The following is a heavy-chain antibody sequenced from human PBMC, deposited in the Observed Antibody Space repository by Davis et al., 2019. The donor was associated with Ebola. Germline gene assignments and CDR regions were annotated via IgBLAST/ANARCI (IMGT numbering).Heavy chain of an antibody. CDR3: ARHTSYGGKTWFDP. J-gene: IGHJ5*02. V-gene: IGHV4-59*08. Sequence: MPSETLSLTCTVPGGSISNYYWSWIRQSPGKGLEWIAYIYYSGSTSYNPSLKSRVTISVDTSENQFSLRLTSATAADTALYYCARHTSYGGKTWFDPWGQGTLVTVSS. CDR2: IYYSGST. D-gene: IGHD4-23*01. CDR1: GGSISNYY.